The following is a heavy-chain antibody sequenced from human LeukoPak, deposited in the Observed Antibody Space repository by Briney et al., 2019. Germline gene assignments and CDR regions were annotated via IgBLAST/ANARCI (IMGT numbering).Heavy chain of an antibody. Sequence: GGSLRLSCAASGFTFSTYSMNWVRQAPGKGLEWVSYISSTSSIIYYADSVKGRFTISRDNAKNSLYLQMNSLRAEDTAVYYCARDLGLDGDWGQGTLVTVSS. V-gene: IGHV3-48*01. CDR3: ARDLGLDGD. CDR2: ISSTSSII. D-gene: IGHD2-2*03. CDR1: GFTFSTYS. J-gene: IGHJ4*02.